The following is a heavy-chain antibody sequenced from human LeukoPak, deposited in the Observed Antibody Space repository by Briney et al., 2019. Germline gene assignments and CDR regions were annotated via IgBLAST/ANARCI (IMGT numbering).Heavy chain of an antibody. D-gene: IGHD2-2*01. Sequence: GGSLRLSCAASGFTFSSYGMHWVRQAPGKGLEWVAFIQYDGNNKYYADSVKGRFTISRDNSKNTLYLQMNSLRAEDTAVYYCGKEPSAHCSSTSCYYYMDVWGKGITVTVSS. CDR3: GKEPSAHCSSTSCYYYMDV. V-gene: IGHV3-30*02. CDR2: IQYDGNNK. CDR1: GFTFSSYG. J-gene: IGHJ6*03.